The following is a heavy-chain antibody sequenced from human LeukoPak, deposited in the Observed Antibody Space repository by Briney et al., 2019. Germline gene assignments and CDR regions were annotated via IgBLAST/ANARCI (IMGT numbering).Heavy chain of an antibody. V-gene: IGHV4-4*07. CDR3: VYSEVGSTATSVFDY. CDR2: VHARGDS. D-gene: IGHD4-17*01. CDR1: GVSITTDY. Sequence: SEALSLTCVVSGVSITTDYWSWVRQPAGKGLEYIGRVHARGDSNYSPSLKSRVTMSVDTPKNLFSLNLDSVTAADTAVYYCVYSEVGSTATSVFDYWGQGILVTVSS. J-gene: IGHJ4*02.